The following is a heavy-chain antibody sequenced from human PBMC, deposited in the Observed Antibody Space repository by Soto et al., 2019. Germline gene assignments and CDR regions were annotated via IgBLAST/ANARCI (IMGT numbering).Heavy chain of an antibody. CDR3: AREQHDPYDASGYYFNWFDP. J-gene: IGHJ5*02. V-gene: IGHV1-69*13. CDR2: VIPLFGAA. Sequence: ASMKVSCKASGGTFSNYGINWVRQAPGQGLEWMGGVIPLFGAANYAQKFQGRVTITADASTSMVYMQLSSLRSEDTAVYYCAREQHDPYDASGYYFNWFDPRGQGTLVTVSS. CDR1: GGTFSNYG. D-gene: IGHD3-22*01.